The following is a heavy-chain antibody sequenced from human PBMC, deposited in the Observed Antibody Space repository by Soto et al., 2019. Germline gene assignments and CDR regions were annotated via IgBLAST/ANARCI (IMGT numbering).Heavy chain of an antibody. V-gene: IGHV3-13*05. J-gene: IGHJ6*02. Sequence: EVQLVESGGGLVQPGGSLRLSCEDSGFTFRNYDMHWVRQGTGKGLEWVSGISAAGDPDYADSVEGRFTISRENAQKSFFLQMNSLRVGDTAVYYCARTDRDFYGLDVWGQGTTVIVSS. CDR1: GFTFRNYD. CDR3: ARTDRDFYGLDV. CDR2: ISAAGDP.